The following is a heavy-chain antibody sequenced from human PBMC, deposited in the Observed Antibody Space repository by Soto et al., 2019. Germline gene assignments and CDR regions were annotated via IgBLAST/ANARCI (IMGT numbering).Heavy chain of an antibody. J-gene: IGHJ4*02. V-gene: IGHV4-34*01. CDR2: INHSGST. D-gene: IGHD5-12*01. CDR3: AAGGGLPRYY. Sequence: PSETLSLTCTVYGGSFSGYYWSWIRQPPGKGLEWIGEINHSGSTYYNPSLKSRVTISVDRSKNQFSLKLSSVTAADTAVYYCAAGGGLPRYYWGQGTLGTVSS. CDR1: GGSFSGYY.